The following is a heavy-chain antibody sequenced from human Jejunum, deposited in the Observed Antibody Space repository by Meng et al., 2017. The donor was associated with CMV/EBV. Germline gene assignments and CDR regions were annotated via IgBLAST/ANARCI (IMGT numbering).Heavy chain of an antibody. Sequence: FSCFSPCASGAGVGWLRRPPGKALEWLALVYWDDENRYSTSLKDSLTIAKDASKNQVVLTLADIDLAVTATYFCAHLEFPTSSCFDFWGPGTLVTVSS. J-gene: IGHJ4*02. CDR1: CFSPCASGAG. V-gene: IGHV2-5*02. CDR2: VYWDDEN. CDR3: AHLEFPTSSCFDF. D-gene: IGHD6-6*01.